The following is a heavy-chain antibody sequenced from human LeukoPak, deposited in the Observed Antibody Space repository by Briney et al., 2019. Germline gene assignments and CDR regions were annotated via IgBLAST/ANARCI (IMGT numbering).Heavy chain of an antibody. Sequence: GGSLRLSCAASGFTFTSYTMNWVRQAPGKGLEWVSYITSSSSTIYYADSVKDRFTMSRDNAENSLYLQMNSLRAEDTAVYYCARNFDSWGQGTLVTVSS. D-gene: IGHD2/OR15-2a*01. V-gene: IGHV3-48*01. J-gene: IGHJ4*02. CDR2: ITSSSSTI. CDR1: GFTFTSYT. CDR3: ARNFDS.